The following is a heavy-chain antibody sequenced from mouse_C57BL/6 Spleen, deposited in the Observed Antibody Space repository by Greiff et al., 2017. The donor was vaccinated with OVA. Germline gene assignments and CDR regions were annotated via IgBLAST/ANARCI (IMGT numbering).Heavy chain of an antibody. CDR2: IWSGGST. V-gene: IGHV2-2*01. D-gene: IGHD2-3*01. Sequence: QVQLKESGPGLVQPSQSLSITCTVSGFSLTSYGVHWVRQSPGKGLEWLGVIWSGGSTDYNAAFISRLSISKDNSKSQVFLKMNSLQADDTAIYYCARNSMDWYFDVWGTGTTVTVSS. CDR3: ARNSMDWYFDV. CDR1: GFSLTSYG. J-gene: IGHJ1*03.